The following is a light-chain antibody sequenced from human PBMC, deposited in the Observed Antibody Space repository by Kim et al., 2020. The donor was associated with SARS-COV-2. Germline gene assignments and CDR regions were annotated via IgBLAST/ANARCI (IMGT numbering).Light chain of an antibody. Sequence: SASVGDRATSTCRASQSISFHLNWYQQKSGKAPKLLIYAASSLQTGVPSTFSGSGSGTGFTLTISSLQPEDFATYYCQQSYSTPYSFGQGTKLEIK. CDR1: QSISFH. CDR3: QQSYSTPYS. V-gene: IGKV1-39*01. J-gene: IGKJ2*03. CDR2: AAS.